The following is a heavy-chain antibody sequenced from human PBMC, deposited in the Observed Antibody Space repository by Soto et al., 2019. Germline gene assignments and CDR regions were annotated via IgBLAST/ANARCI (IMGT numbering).Heavy chain of an antibody. J-gene: IGHJ4*02. Sequence: QVQLEQSGGEVKQPGSSVRVSCKTSGGTFSTYAINWVRQAAGQGLEWMGAIIPLFGTADYSQKCQGRVTSTADESTSTAYMELSSLRFDDTAVYFCARPKGTYSSGYYYFDFWGQGTLVTVSS. D-gene: IGHD6-19*01. CDR1: GGTFSTYA. CDR3: ARPKGTYSSGYYYFDF. V-gene: IGHV1-69*01. CDR2: IIPLFGTA.